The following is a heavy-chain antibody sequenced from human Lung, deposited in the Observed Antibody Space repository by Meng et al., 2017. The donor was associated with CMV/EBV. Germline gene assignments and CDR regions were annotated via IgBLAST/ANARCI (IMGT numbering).Heavy chain of an antibody. CDR2: INSDGSST. Sequence: GEXXTISCAASGFTFSSYWMHWVRQAPGKGLVWVSRINSDGSSTSYADSVKGRFTISRDNAKNTLYLQMNSLRAEDTAVYYCARDSQVGAAPFDYWGQGTXVTVSS. J-gene: IGHJ4*02. CDR3: ARDSQVGAAPFDY. V-gene: IGHV3-74*01. CDR1: GFTFSSYW. D-gene: IGHD1-26*01.